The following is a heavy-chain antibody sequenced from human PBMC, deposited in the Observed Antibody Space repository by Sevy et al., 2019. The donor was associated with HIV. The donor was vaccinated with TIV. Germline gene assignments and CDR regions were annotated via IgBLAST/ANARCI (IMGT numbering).Heavy chain of an antibody. CDR3: ARKRITMVRGVIGDAFDI. J-gene: IGHJ3*02. Sequence: GGSLRLSCAASGFTFSSYWMSWVRQAPGKGLEWVANIKQDGSEKYYVDSVKGRFTISRDNAKNSLYLQMNSQRAEDTVVYYCARKRITMVRGVIGDAFDIWGQGTMVTVSS. D-gene: IGHD3-10*01. V-gene: IGHV3-7*03. CDR2: IKQDGSEK. CDR1: GFTFSSYW.